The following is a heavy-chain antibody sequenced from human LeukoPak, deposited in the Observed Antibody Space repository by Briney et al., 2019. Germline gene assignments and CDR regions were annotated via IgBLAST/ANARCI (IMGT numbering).Heavy chain of an antibody. J-gene: IGHJ4*02. V-gene: IGHV4-38-2*02. Sequence: SETLSLTCTVSGYSISSAYYWGWIRQPPGKGLEWIGSIYHSGSTYYNPSLKSRVTISVDTSKNQFSLKLSSVTAADTAVYYCARTPKYYYGSGSYYFFVYWGQGTLVTVSS. CDR3: ARTPKYYYGSGSYYFFVY. CDR1: GYSISSAYY. CDR2: IYHSGST. D-gene: IGHD3-10*01.